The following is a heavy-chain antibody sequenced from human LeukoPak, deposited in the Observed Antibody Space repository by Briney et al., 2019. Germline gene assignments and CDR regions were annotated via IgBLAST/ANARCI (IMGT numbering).Heavy chain of an antibody. CDR3: ARLEAAGDYYYGMDV. Sequence: PSQTLSLTCTVSGGSISNGGYYWTWIRQHPGKGLEGIGYIYYSGNTYYSPSLKSRLTISIDTSKNQFSLKLSSVTAADTAVYYCARLEAAGDYYYGMDVWGKGTTVTVSS. V-gene: IGHV4-31*03. CDR1: GGSISNGGYY. CDR2: IYYSGNT. D-gene: IGHD6-13*01. J-gene: IGHJ6*04.